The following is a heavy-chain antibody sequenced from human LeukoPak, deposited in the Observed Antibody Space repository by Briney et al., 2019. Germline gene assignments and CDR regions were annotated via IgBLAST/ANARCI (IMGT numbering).Heavy chain of an antibody. J-gene: IGHJ6*02. V-gene: IGHV3-49*04. CDR3: TREPPYYGYYYYGMDV. Sequence: GGSLRLSCTASGFTFGDYAMSWVRQAPGKGLEWVGFIRSKAYGGTTEYAASMKGRFTISRDDSKSIAYLQMNSLKTEDTAVYYCTREPPYYGYYYYGMDVWGQGTTVTVSS. D-gene: IGHD3-3*01. CDR1: GFTFGDYA. CDR2: IRSKAYGGTT.